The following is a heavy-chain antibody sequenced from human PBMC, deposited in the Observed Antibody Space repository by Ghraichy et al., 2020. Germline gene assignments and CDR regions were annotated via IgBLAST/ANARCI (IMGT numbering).Heavy chain of an antibody. CDR2: INHSGST. CDR1: GGSFSGYY. Sequence: SETLSLTCAVYGGSFSGYYWSWIRQPPGKGLEWIGEINHSGSTNYNLSLKSRVTISVDTSKNQFSLKLSSVTAADTAVYYCARGQRGIAVAGTGRHYYYYMDVWGKGTTVTVSS. CDR3: ARGQRGIAVAGTGRHYYYYMDV. D-gene: IGHD6-19*01. V-gene: IGHV4-34*01. J-gene: IGHJ6*03.